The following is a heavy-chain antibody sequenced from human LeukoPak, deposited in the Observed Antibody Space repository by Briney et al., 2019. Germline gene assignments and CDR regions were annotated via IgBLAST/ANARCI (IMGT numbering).Heavy chain of an antibody. D-gene: IGHD6-19*01. CDR3: ARVVAGIDWFDP. J-gene: IGHJ5*02. Sequence: GGSLRLSCAASGFTFSSYATSWVRQAPGKGLEWVSAISGSGGGTYYADSVKGRFTISRDNAKNSLYLQLNSLRDEDTAVYYCARVVAGIDWFDPWGQGTLVTVSS. CDR2: ISGSGGGT. V-gene: IGHV3-23*01. CDR1: GFTFSSYA.